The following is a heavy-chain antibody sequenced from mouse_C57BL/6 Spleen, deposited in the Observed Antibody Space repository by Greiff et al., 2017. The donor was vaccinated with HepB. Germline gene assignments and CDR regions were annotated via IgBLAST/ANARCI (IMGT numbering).Heavy chain of an antibody. CDR3: ARVGAGTRFAY. J-gene: IGHJ3*01. D-gene: IGHD4-1*01. Sequence: DVHRGEGGGGGGKEGGERKRGGGEEGGKWRREERGGGRQTKEKRVEGVANMSEGGSYTYYPDNVKGRFTISRDNAKNNLYLQMSHLKSEDTAMYYCARVGAGTRFAYWGQGTLVTVSA. CDR2: MSEGGSYT. V-gene: IGHV5-4*01. CDR1: GGKWRREE.